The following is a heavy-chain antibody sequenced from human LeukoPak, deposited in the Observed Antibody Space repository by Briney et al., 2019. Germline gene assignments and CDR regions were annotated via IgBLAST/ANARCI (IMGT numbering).Heavy chain of an antibody. CDR1: GGTFSSYA. V-gene: IGHV1-69*05. J-gene: IGHJ4*02. Sequence: SVKVSCKASGGTFSSYAISWVRQAPGQGLEWMGRIIPIFGTANYAQKFQGRVTITTDESTSTAYMELSSLRSEDKAVYYCARDDGYNLVEGYWGQGTLVTVSS. CDR2: IIPIFGTA. CDR3: ARDDGYNLVEGY. D-gene: IGHD5-24*01.